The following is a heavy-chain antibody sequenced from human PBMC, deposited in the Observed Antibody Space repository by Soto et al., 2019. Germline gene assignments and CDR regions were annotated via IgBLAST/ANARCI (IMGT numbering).Heavy chain of an antibody. Sequence: ASVKVSCKASGYTFTGYYMHWVRQAPGQGIEWMGWINPNSGGTNYAQKFQGWVTMTRDTSISTAYMELSRLRSDDTAVYYCARMNVAGVGTVAGDYYYYGMDVWGQGTTVTVSS. V-gene: IGHV1-2*04. CDR3: ARMNVAGVGTVAGDYYYYGMDV. J-gene: IGHJ6*02. CDR2: INPNSGGT. D-gene: IGHD6-19*01. CDR1: GYTFTGYY.